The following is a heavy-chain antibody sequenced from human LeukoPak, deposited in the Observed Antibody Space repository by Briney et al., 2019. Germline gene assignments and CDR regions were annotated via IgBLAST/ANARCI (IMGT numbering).Heavy chain of an antibody. V-gene: IGHV4-59*01. CDR1: GVSISSYY. CDR2: IYYSGST. J-gene: IGHJ2*01. Sequence: SETLSLTCTVSGVSISSYYWSWIRQPPGKGLEWIGYIYYSGSTNYNPSLKSRVTISADTSKNQFSLKLSSVTAADTAVYYCASALGGYYDSSGYYFKSWYFDLWGRGTLVTVSS. D-gene: IGHD3-22*01. CDR3: ASALGGYYDSSGYYFKSWYFDL.